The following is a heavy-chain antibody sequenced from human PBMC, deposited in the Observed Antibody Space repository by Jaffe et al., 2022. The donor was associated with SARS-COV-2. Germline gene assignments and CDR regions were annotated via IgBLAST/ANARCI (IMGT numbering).Heavy chain of an antibody. CDR3: ARHDYGGNLVDAFDI. J-gene: IGHJ3*02. Sequence: QLQLQESGPGLVKPSETLSLTCTVSGGSISSSSYYWGWIRQPPGKGLEWIGSIYYSGSTYYNPSLKSRVTISVDTSKNQFSLKLSSVTAADTAVYYCARHDYGGNLVDAFDIWGQGTMVTVSS. CDR2: IYYSGST. V-gene: IGHV4-39*01. CDR1: GGSISSSSYY. D-gene: IGHD4-17*01.